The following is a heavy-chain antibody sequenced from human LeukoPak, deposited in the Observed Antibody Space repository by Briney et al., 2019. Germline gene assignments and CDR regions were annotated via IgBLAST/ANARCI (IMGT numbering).Heavy chain of an antibody. V-gene: IGHV4-59*01. Sequence: SETLSLTCTVSGGSISSYYWSWIRQPPGKGLEWIGYIYYSGSTNYNPPLKSRVTISVDTSKNQFSLKLSSVTAADTAVYYCARGGRRYFDWLRDSLFDYWGQGTLVTVSS. CDR3: ARGGRRYFDWLRDSLFDY. D-gene: IGHD3-9*01. CDR2: IYYSGST. J-gene: IGHJ4*02. CDR1: GGSISSYY.